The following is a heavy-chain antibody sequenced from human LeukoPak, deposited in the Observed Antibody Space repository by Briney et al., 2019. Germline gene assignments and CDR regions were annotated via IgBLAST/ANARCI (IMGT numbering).Heavy chain of an antibody. Sequence: ASVKVSCKASGGTFSSYAISWVRQAPGQGLEWMGRIIPILGIPNYAQKFQGRVTITTDKSTTTAYMELSSLRSEDTAVYYCATEAIVVVTARDYWYFDLWGRGTLVTVSS. D-gene: IGHD2-21*02. CDR3: ATEAIVVVTARDYWYFDL. CDR1: GGTFSSYA. J-gene: IGHJ2*01. V-gene: IGHV1-69*04. CDR2: IIPILGIP.